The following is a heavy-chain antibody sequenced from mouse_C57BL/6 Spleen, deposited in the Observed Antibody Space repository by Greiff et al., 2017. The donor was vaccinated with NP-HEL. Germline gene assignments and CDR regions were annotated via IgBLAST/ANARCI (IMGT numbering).Heavy chain of an antibody. CDR1: GYTFTSYW. Sequence: QVQLQQPGAELVKPGASVKLSCKASGYTFTSYWMQWVKQRPGQGLEWIGEIDPSDSYTNYNQKFKGKATLTVDTSSSTAYMQLSSLTSEDSAVYYCARWGWLEDYAMDYWGQGTSVTVSS. CDR3: ARWGWLEDYAMDY. D-gene: IGHD1-1*02. V-gene: IGHV1-50*01. J-gene: IGHJ4*01. CDR2: IDPSDSYT.